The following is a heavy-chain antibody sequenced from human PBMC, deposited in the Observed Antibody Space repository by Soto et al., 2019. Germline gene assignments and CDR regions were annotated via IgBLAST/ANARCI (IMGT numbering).Heavy chain of an antibody. CDR2: IYYSGST. CDR1: GGSISSSSYY. D-gene: IGHD6-19*01. J-gene: IGHJ3*02. CDR3: ARRLWRGWYTAIGDAFDI. V-gene: IGHV4-39*01. Sequence: QLQLQESGPGLVKPSETLSLTCTVSGGSISSSSYYWGWIRQPPGKGLEWIGSIYYSGSTYYNPSLKSRVTISVDTSKNQFSLKLSSVTAADTAVYYCARRLWRGWYTAIGDAFDIWGQGTMVTVSS.